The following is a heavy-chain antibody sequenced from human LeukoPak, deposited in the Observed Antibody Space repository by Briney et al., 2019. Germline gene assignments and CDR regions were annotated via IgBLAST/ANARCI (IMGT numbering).Heavy chain of an antibody. CDR2: ISGGGGST. J-gene: IGHJ6*02. CDR1: GFTFRTYA. Sequence: PGGSLRLSCAASGFTFRTYAMSWVRQAPGKGLEWVSAISGGGGSTYYADSVKGRFTISRDNSKNTLYLQMNSLRAEDTAVYYCAKGTGGSGSYSNYYYYGMDVWGQGTTVTVSS. CDR3: AKGTGGSGSYSNYYYYGMDV. D-gene: IGHD3-10*01. V-gene: IGHV3-23*01.